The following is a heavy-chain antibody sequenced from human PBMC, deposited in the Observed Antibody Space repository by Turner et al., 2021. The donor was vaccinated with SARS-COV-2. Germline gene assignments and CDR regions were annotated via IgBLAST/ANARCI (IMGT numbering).Heavy chain of an antibody. D-gene: IGHD3-10*01. V-gene: IGHV4-39*01. Sequence: QLQLQESGPGLVKPSETLSLTCTVSGGSIRSTSYYWGWIRQPPGKGLEWIGNIYYSGSTYYNPSLKSRVTISVDTSKNQFSLKLSSVTAADTAVYYCARPNTYYYGSGDSHGRSHNWFDPWGQGTLVTVSS. CDR3: ARPNTYYYGSGDSHGRSHNWFDP. CDR1: GGSIRSTSYY. CDR2: IYYSGST. J-gene: IGHJ5*02.